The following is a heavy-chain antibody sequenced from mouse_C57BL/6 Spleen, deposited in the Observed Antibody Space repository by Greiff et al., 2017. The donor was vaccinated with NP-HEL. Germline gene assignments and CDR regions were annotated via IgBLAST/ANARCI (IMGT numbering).Heavy chain of an antibody. J-gene: IGHJ4*01. CDR3: AIYDGDYDYAMDY. Sequence: VQLQQSDAELVKPGASVKISCKVSGYTFTDHTIHWMKQRPEQGLEWIGYIYPRDGSTKYNEKFKGKATLTADKSSSTAYMQLNSLTSEDSAVYFAAIYDGDYDYAMDYWGQGASVTVSS. CDR1: GYTFTDHT. CDR2: IYPRDGST. V-gene: IGHV1-78*01. D-gene: IGHD2-3*01.